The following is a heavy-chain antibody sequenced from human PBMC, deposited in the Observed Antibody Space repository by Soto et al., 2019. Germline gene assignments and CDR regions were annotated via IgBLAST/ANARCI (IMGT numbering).Heavy chain of an antibody. CDR3: AALDSKVAYCGGDCYSGWFDP. J-gene: IGHJ5*02. CDR2: IVVGSGNT. CDR1: GFTFTSSA. D-gene: IGHD2-21*02. V-gene: IGHV1-58*01. Sequence: ASVKVSCKASGFTFTSSAVQWVRQARGQRLEWIGWIVVGSGNTNYAQKFQERVTITRDMSTSTAYMELSSLRSEDTAVYYCAALDSKVAYCGGDCYSGWFDPWGQGTLVTVSS.